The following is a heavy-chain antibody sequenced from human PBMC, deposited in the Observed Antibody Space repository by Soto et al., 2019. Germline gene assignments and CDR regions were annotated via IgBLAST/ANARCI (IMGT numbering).Heavy chain of an antibody. CDR2: ISGSGGST. D-gene: IGHD6-19*01. CDR3: AKRSIIAVAGTVLYYYFDY. J-gene: IGHJ4*02. CDR1: GFTFSSYA. Sequence: EVQLLESGGGLVQPGGSLRLSCAASGFTFSSYAMSWVRQAPGKGLEWVSAISGSGGSTYYADSVKGRFTISRDNSKNTLYLQMNSLRAEDTAVYYCAKRSIIAVAGTVLYYYFDYWVQGTLVTVSS. V-gene: IGHV3-23*01.